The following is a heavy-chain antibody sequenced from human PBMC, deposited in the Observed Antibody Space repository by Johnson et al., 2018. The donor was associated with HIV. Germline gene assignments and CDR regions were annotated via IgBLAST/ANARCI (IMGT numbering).Heavy chain of an antibody. CDR2: IKSKTDGGTT. J-gene: IGHJ3*02. Sequence: EVQLVESGGGVVQPGGSLRLSCAASGFTFSNAWMSWVRQAPGKGLEWVGRIKSKTDGGTTDYAAPVKGRFTISRDDSKNTLYLQMNSLKTEDTVVYSCTTGPIAARRGAFDIWGRGTMVTVSS. V-gene: IGHV3-15*01. CDR3: TTGPIAARRGAFDI. D-gene: IGHD6-13*01. CDR1: GFTFSNAW.